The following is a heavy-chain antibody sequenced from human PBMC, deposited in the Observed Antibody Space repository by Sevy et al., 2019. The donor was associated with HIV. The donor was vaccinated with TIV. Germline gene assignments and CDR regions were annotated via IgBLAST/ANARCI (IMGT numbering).Heavy chain of an antibody. CDR3: AKGGPRITIFGVVVGPEDYYYGMDV. CDR2: ISGSGGST. V-gene: IGHV3-23*01. D-gene: IGHD3-3*01. J-gene: IGHJ6*02. Sequence: GGSLRLSCAASGFTFSSYAMSWVRQAPGKGLEWVSAISGSGGSTYYADSVKGRFTISRDNSKNTLYLQMNSVRAEDTAVYYWAKGGPRITIFGVVVGPEDYYYGMDVWGQGTTVTVSS. CDR1: GFTFSSYA.